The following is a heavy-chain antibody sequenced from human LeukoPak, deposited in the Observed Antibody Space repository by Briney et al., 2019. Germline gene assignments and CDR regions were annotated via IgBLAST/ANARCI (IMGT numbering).Heavy chain of an antibody. Sequence: GGSLRLSCAASGFTFSSYWMSWVRQTPGKGLEWVANIHEDGSVTNYVDSVKGRFTISRDNARNSVHLQLNSLRAEDTALYYCARGRGWVDHWGQGTLVTVSS. CDR2: IHEDGSVT. CDR1: GFTFSSYW. D-gene: IGHD6-19*01. CDR3: ARGRGWVDH. J-gene: IGHJ4*02. V-gene: IGHV3-7*01.